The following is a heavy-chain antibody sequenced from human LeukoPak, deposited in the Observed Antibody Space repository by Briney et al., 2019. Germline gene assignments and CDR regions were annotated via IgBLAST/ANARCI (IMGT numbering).Heavy chain of an antibody. V-gene: IGHV4-4*07. J-gene: IGHJ3*02. CDR1: GGSITTYY. CDR2: VYSAGST. CDR3: ARDQPIAVAGGDAFDI. D-gene: IGHD6-19*01. Sequence: SETLSLTCTVSGGSITTYYWSWIRQPAGKGLECIGRVYSAGSTNYNPSLKSRVTMSVDTSKNQFSLKLNSVTAADTAVYYCARDQPIAVAGGDAFDIWGQGTMVTVSS.